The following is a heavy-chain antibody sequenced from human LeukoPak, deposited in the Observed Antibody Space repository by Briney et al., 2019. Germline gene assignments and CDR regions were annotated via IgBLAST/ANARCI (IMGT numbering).Heavy chain of an antibody. CDR2: INPNSGGT. J-gene: IGHJ4*02. V-gene: IGHV1-2*02. D-gene: IGHD3-3*01. CDR3: ARVDFWSGAAYFDY. CDR1: GYTFTGYY. Sequence: ASVKVSCKASGYTFTGYYMHWVRQAPGQGLEWMGWINPNSGGTNYAQKFQGRVTMTRDTSISTAYMELSRLRSDDTAVYYCARVDFWSGAAYFDYWGQGTLVTVSS.